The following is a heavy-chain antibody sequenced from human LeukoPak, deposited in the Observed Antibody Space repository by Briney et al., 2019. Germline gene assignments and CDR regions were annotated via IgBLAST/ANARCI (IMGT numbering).Heavy chain of an antibody. CDR3: ARGPQDYYGSGRTRTPPYYYYYMDV. Sequence: ASVKVSCKASGYTFTSYGISWVRQAPGQGLVWMGWISAYNGNTNYAQKLQGRVTMTTDTSTSTAYMELRSLRSDDTAVYYCARGPQDYYGSGRTRTPPYYYYYMDVWGKGTTVTVSS. J-gene: IGHJ6*03. CDR2: ISAYNGNT. CDR1: GYTFTSYG. V-gene: IGHV1-18*01. D-gene: IGHD3-10*01.